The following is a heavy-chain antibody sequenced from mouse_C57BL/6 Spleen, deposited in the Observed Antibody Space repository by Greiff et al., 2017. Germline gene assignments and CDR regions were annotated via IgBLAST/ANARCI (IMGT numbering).Heavy chain of an antibody. V-gene: IGHV1-64*01. Sequence: QVQLQQPGAELVKPGASVKLSCKASGYTFTSYWMHWVKQRPGQGLEWIGMIHPNSGSTNYNEKFKSKATLTVDKSSSTAYMQLSSLTSEDSAVYYCARWDDGYYGDAMDYWGQGTSVTVSS. CDR2: IHPNSGST. D-gene: IGHD2-3*01. J-gene: IGHJ4*01. CDR1: GYTFTSYW. CDR3: ARWDDGYYGDAMDY.